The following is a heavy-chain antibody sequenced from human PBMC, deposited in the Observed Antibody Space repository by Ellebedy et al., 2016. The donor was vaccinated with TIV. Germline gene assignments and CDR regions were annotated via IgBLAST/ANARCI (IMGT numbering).Heavy chain of an antibody. CDR2: IDPEDGKT. CDR1: GYTLTELT. CDR3: GTGDWTFLGMDV. V-gene: IGHV1-24*01. Sequence: ASVKVSCXVSGYTLTELTIHWVRQAPGKGLEWMGGIDPEDGKTIYAQKFQGRVTMTEDTFTDTAYLELSSLRSEDSAVYYCGTGDWTFLGMDVWGPGTTVTVSS. D-gene: IGHD2-21*02. J-gene: IGHJ6*02.